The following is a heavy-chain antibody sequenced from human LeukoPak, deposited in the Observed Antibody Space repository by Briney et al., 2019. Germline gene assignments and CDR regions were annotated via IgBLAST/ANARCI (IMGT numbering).Heavy chain of an antibody. Sequence: GGSLRLSCVASGVTLSNYAMSWARQAPGKGLEWVSGISSSGSGGNTYYPDSVRGRFTTSRDNSKNTLYLQLNSLRAEDTAIYYCAKRDSDGSGYNFFGYWGQGTLVTVSS. V-gene: IGHV3-23*01. J-gene: IGHJ4*02. CDR2: ISSSGSGGNT. D-gene: IGHD3-22*01. CDR1: GVTLSNYA. CDR3: AKRDSDGSGYNFFGY.